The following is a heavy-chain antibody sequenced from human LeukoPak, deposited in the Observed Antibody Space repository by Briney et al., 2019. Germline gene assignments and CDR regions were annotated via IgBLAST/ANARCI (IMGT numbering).Heavy chain of an antibody. CDR1: AYTFNNYV. V-gene: IGHV3-23*01. CDR3: AKAGAGTMTFEAFDI. CDR2: ISASGERT. Sequence: GGSLSLSCTASAYTFNNYVMSWVRHAPRKGLEWVSTISASGERTYYADSVRGRFTISRDNSKNTLHLQMTSLRADDTAVYYCAKAGAGTMTFEAFDIWGQGTVVTVSS. J-gene: IGHJ3*02. D-gene: IGHD3-22*01.